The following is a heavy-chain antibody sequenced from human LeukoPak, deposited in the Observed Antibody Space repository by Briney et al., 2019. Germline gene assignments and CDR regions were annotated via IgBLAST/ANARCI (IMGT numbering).Heavy chain of an antibody. D-gene: IGHD4-23*01. J-gene: IGHJ3*02. CDR3: ARVLSPRLYGGNSGGAFDI. V-gene: IGHV3-66*01. Sequence: GGSLRLSCAASGFTVSSNYMSWVRQAPGKGLEWVSVIYSGGSTYYADSAKGRFTISRDNSKNTLYLQMNSLRAEDTAVYYCARVLSPRLYGGNSGGAFDIWGQGTMVTVSS. CDR2: IYSGGST. CDR1: GFTVSSNY.